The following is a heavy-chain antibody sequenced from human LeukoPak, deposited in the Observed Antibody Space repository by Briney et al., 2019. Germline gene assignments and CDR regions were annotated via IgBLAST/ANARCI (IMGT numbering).Heavy chain of an antibody. V-gene: IGHV4-34*01. CDR2: INHSGST. J-gene: IGHJ2*01. D-gene: IGHD2-21*02. Sequence: SETLSLTCAVYGGSFSGYYWSWIRQPPGKGLEWIGEINHSGSTNYNPSLKSRVTISLDTSKNQFSLKLSSVTAADTAVYYCAGAVVVTAKHYWYFDLWGRGTLVTVS. CDR3: AGAVVVTAKHYWYFDL. CDR1: GGSFSGYY.